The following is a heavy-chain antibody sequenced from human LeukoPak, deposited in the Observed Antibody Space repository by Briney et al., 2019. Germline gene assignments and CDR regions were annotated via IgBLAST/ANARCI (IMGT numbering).Heavy chain of an antibody. CDR1: GFTLSNAW. D-gene: IGHD3-16*01. Sequence: GGSLRLSCAASGFTLSNAWMSSVRQAPGKGLEWVSAITGSGGSTYYADSVKGRFTISRDNSKNTLYLQMNSLRAEDTAVYYCAKWAWGYFDYWGQGTLVTVSS. V-gene: IGHV3-23*01. CDR2: ITGSGGST. CDR3: AKWAWGYFDY. J-gene: IGHJ4*02.